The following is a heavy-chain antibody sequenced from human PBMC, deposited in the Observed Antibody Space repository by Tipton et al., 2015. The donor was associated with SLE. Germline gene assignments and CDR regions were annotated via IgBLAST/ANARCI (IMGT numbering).Heavy chain of an antibody. CDR3: AKVTRDAFDI. Sequence: SLRLSCAASGFTFSSYWMSWVRQAPGKGLEWVANIKQAGSEKYYVDSVKGRFTISRDNAKNSLYLQMNSLRAEDTALYYCAKVTRDAFDIWGQGTMVTVSS. CDR1: GFTFSSYW. J-gene: IGHJ3*02. CDR2: IKQAGSEK. V-gene: IGHV3-7*03.